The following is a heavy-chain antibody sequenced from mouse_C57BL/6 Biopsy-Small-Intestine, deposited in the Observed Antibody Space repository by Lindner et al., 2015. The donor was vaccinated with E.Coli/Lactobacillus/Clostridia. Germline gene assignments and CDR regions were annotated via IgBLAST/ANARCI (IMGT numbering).Heavy chain of an antibody. D-gene: IGHD3-2*02. CDR2: IRSKSSNFAT. CDR1: GFTFNSYA. J-gene: IGHJ4*01. V-gene: IGHV10-3*01. CDR3: VRDRSDSSGYPYAMDY. Sequence: VQLQESGGGLVQPKGSLKLSCAASGFTFNSYAMHWVRQAPGKGLEWVACIRSKSSNFATYYADSVKDRFTISRDDSQSMLYLQMNNLKTEDTAMYYCVRDRSDSSGYPYAMDYWGQGTSVTVSS.